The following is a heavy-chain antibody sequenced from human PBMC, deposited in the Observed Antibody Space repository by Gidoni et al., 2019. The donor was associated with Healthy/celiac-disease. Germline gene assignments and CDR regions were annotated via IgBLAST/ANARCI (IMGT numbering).Heavy chain of an antibody. V-gene: IGHV4-34*01. J-gene: IGHJ6*03. Sequence: QVQLQQWGAGLLKPSETLSLTCAVYGGSFSGYYWSWIRQPPGKGLEWIGEINHSGSTNYNPSLKSRVTISVDTSKNQFSLKLSSVTAADTAVYYCARTPRVVQQPPYYYYYMDVWGKGTTVTVSS. D-gene: IGHD6-13*01. CDR1: GGSFSGYY. CDR3: ARTPRVVQQPPYYYYYMDV. CDR2: INHSGST.